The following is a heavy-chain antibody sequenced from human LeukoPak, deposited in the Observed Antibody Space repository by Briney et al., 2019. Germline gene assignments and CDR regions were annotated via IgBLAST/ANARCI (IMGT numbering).Heavy chain of an antibody. J-gene: IGHJ4*02. Sequence: SETLSLTCTVSGDSVSIYYWSSIRQPPGKGLEWIGYIYYRGNTNYNPSLKSRVTMAVDTSKNQFSLKVSSVTAADTAVYYCARAGNNWSFDYWGQGTLVTVSS. CDR1: GDSVSIYY. V-gene: IGHV4-59*02. D-gene: IGHD1-1*01. CDR3: ARAGNNWSFDY. CDR2: IYYRGNT.